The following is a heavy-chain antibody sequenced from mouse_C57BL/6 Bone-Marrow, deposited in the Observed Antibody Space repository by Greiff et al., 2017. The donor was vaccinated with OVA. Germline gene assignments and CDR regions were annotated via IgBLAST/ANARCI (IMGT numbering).Heavy chain of an antibody. V-gene: IGHV1-69*01. J-gene: IGHJ2*01. CDR2: IDPSDSYT. Sequence: QVQLQQPGAELVMPGASVKLSCKASGYTFTSYWMHWVKQRPGQGLEWIGEIDPSDSYTNYNQKFKGKSTLTVDKSSSTAYMQLSSLTSEDSAVYYCAREGYYDYWGLGTTLTVSS. CDR3: AREGYYDY. CDR1: GYTFTSYW.